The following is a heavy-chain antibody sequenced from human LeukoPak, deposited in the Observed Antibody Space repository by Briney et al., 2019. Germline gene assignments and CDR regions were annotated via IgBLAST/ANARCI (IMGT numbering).Heavy chain of an antibody. Sequence: GGSLRLSCAASGFTFSSYSMNWVRQAPGKGLEWVSYISSSSSTIYYADSVKGRFTISRDNAKNSLYLQMNSLRAEDTAVYYCARDGGATTFDYWGQGTLVTVSS. CDR2: ISSSSSTI. V-gene: IGHV3-48*01. CDR1: GFTFSSYS. J-gene: IGHJ4*02. D-gene: IGHD1-26*01. CDR3: ARDGGATTFDY.